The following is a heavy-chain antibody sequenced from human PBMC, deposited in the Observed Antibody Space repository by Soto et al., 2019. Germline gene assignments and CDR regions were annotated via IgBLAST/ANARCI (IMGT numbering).Heavy chain of an antibody. CDR3: ARGTGNSNFWYYFDY. CDR2: IYSSGST. Sequence: QVQMQESGPGQVKPSQTLSLTSTVSGGSFSSGDYYWSWIRQHPGKGLEWIGYIYSSGSTYYNPSLKSRVTISVDTSKKQFALELSSVTATDTAVYYCARGTGNSNFWYYFDYWGQGTLVTVSS. D-gene: IGHD1-7*01. J-gene: IGHJ4*02. CDR1: GGSFSSGDYY. V-gene: IGHV4-31*03.